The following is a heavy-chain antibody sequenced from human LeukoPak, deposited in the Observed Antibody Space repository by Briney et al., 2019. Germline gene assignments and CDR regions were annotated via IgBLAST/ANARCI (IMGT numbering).Heavy chain of an antibody. Sequence: AGSLRLSCVASGFIFDDSLMHWIRQAPGKGLEWISLISRDGSTPYYADSVKGRFTISRDNSKNSLFLQMNSLTPEDTAVYYCARDIRGNYFDSWGQGTLVTVSS. CDR3: ARDIRGNYFDS. CDR1: GFIFDDSL. J-gene: IGHJ4*02. D-gene: IGHD3-16*01. CDR2: ISRDGSTP. V-gene: IGHV3-43*01.